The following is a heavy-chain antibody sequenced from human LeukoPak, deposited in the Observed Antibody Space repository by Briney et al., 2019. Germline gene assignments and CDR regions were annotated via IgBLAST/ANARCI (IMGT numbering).Heavy chain of an antibody. CDR1: GGSISSYY. V-gene: IGHV4-59*01. CDR3: ASLSEYCSSGSCYLGWFDP. J-gene: IGHJ5*02. Sequence: SETLSLTCTVSGGSISSYYWSWIRQPPGKGLEWIGYVYYAGSTNYNPSLKSRVTISVDTSKNQVSLKLSSVTAADTAVYYCASLSEYCSSGSCYLGWFDPWGQGTLVTVSS. D-gene: IGHD2-15*01. CDR2: VYYAGST.